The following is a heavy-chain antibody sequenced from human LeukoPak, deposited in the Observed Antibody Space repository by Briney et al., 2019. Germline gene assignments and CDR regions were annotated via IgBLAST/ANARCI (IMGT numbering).Heavy chain of an antibody. CDR2: IIPIFGTA. Sequence: GSSVKVSCKASGGTFSSYAIGWVRQAPGQGLEWMGGIIPIFGTANYAQKFQGRVTITADESTSTAYMELSSLRSEDTAVYYCANHKGYSGYAPTGFDPWGQGTLVTVSS. D-gene: IGHD5-12*01. V-gene: IGHV1-69*01. J-gene: IGHJ5*02. CDR3: ANHKGYSGYAPTGFDP. CDR1: GGTFSSYA.